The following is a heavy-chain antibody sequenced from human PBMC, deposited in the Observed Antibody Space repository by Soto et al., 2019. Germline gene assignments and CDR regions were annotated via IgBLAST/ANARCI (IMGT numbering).Heavy chain of an antibody. D-gene: IGHD6-6*01. J-gene: IGHJ4*02. CDR3: ARGGGSSSGHYFDY. V-gene: IGHV3-33*01. Sequence: QVQLVESGGGVVQPGRSLRLSCAASRFTFSSYGMHWVRQAPGKGLEWVAVIWYDGSNKYYADSVKGRFTISRDNSKNTLYLQMNSLRAEDTAVYYCARGGGSSSGHYFDYWGQGTLVTVSS. CDR1: RFTFSSYG. CDR2: IWYDGSNK.